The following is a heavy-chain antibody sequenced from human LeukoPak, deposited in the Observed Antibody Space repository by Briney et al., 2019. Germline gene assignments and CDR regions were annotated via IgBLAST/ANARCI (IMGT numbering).Heavy chain of an antibody. J-gene: IGHJ3*02. D-gene: IGHD6-13*01. CDR2: MNPNSGNT. Sequence: ASAKVSCKASGYTFTSYDINWVRQATGQGLEWRGWMNPNSGNTGYAQKFQGRVTMTRNTSISTAYMELSSLRSEDTAVYYCARIAAAGKRAFDIWGQGTMVTVSS. V-gene: IGHV1-8*01. CDR1: GYTFTSYD. CDR3: ARIAAAGKRAFDI.